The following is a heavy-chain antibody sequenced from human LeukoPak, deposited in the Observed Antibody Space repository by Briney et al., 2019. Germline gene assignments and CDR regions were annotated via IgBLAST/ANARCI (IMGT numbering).Heavy chain of an antibody. V-gene: IGHV3-66*01. CDR2: IYSGGDT. J-gene: IGHJ4*02. CDR1: GFTFSSYS. D-gene: IGHD3-22*01. CDR3: ARDGSAGGNSGYFNY. Sequence: RSGGSLRLSCAASGFTFSSYSMNWVRQAPGKGLEWVSIIYSGGDTYYADSVKGRFTISRDNSKNTLYLQMNSLRAEDTAVYYCARDGSAGGNSGYFNYWGQGTLVTVSS.